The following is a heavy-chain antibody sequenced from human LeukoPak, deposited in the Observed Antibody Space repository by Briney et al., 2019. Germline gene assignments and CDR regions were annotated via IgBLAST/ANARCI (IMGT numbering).Heavy chain of an antibody. V-gene: IGHV3-21*01. J-gene: IGHJ4*02. CDR1: GFTFSSYA. CDR2: ISSSSSYI. D-gene: IGHD6-13*01. Sequence: KAGGSLRLSCAASGFTFSSYAMHWIRQPPGKGLEWVSSISSSSSYIYYADSVKGRFTISRDNAKNSLYLQMNSLRAEDTAVYYCARDRRGIAAAGTNDYWGQGTLVTVSS. CDR3: ARDRRGIAAAGTNDY.